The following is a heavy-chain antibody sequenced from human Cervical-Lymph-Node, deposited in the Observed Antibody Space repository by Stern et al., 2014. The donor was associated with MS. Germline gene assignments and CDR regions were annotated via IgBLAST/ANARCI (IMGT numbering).Heavy chain of an antibody. V-gene: IGHV3-23*04. Sequence: EVQLVESGGGLVQPGGSLRLSCAASGFTFSSYAMSWVRQAPGKGLEWVSAISGSGGSTYYADSVKGRFTISRDNSKNTLYLQMNSLRAEDTAVYYCASGPIVVVVAATPGGDYWGQGTLVTVSS. D-gene: IGHD2-15*01. CDR3: ASGPIVVVVAATPGGDY. CDR2: ISGSGGST. J-gene: IGHJ4*02. CDR1: GFTFSSYA.